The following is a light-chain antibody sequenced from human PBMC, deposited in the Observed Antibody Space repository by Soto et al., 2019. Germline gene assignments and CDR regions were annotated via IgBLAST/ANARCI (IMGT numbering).Light chain of an antibody. CDR1: QDILTS. CDR2: GAS. V-gene: IGKV1-16*02. J-gene: IGKJ2*01. Sequence: DIQMTQSPSSLSASVGDRVTITCRASQDILTSLAWFQQKPGKGPKSLIYGASNLHGGVTSKFSGSGSGTDFTLNINGLQPEDIAIYYCQQYARSPYNFGPGTRVEI. CDR3: QQYARSPYN.